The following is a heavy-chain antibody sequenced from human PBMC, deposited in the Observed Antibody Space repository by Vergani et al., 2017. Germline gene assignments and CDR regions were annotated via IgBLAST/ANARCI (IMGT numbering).Heavy chain of an antibody. D-gene: IGHD6-13*01. V-gene: IGHV3-49*04. CDR1: GFTFTDYG. Sequence: EVQLVESGGGLEQPGRSLRLSCRASGFTFTDYGISWVRQAPGKGLEWVGFVGNKEDGGTPEHAASVKGRFTIKRDDSKTIAYFQMNSLKTEDTAVYYCTTGFPGSSWSTYWGQGTLVTVSS. CDR2: VGNKEDGGTP. CDR3: TTGFPGSSWSTY. J-gene: IGHJ4*01.